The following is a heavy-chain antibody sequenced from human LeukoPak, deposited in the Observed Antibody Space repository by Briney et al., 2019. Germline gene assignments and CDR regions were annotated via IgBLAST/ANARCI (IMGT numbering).Heavy chain of an antibody. Sequence: SETLSLTCTVSGGSISSSSYYWGWIRQPPGKGLECIGSIYYSGSTYYNPSLKSRVTISVDTSKNQFSLKLSSVTAADTAVYYCARGVYGSGSYYNSYNRFDPWGQGTLVTVSS. CDR1: GGSISSSSYY. CDR3: ARGVYGSGSYYNSYNRFDP. J-gene: IGHJ5*02. V-gene: IGHV4-39*07. CDR2: IYYSGST. D-gene: IGHD3-10*01.